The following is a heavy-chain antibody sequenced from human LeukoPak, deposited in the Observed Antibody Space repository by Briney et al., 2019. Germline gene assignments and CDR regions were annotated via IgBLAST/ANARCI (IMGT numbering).Heavy chain of an antibody. CDR1: GFTFSSYA. CDR2: ISYDGSNK. Sequence: GRSLRLSCAASGFTFSSYAMHWVRQAPGKGLEWVAVISYDGSNKYYADSVKGRFTISRDNSKNTLYLQMNSLRAGDTAVYYCARDRTYYGSGSSPFDPWGQGTLVTVSS. V-gene: IGHV3-30*04. J-gene: IGHJ5*02. D-gene: IGHD3-10*01. CDR3: ARDRTYYGSGSSPFDP.